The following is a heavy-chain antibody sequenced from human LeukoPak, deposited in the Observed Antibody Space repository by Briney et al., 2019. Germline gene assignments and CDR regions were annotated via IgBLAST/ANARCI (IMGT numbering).Heavy chain of an antibody. CDR2: IYTSGST. CDR3: ARGIVPGYYFDY. CDR1: GGSLSNYY. V-gene: IGHV4-4*07. D-gene: IGHD1-26*01. Sequence: SETLSLTCTVSGGSLSNYYWSWIRQPAGEGLEWIGRIYTSGSTNYNPSLKSRVTMSVDTSKNQFSLKLNSVTAADTAVYYCARGIVPGYYFDYWGQGTLVTVSS. J-gene: IGHJ4*02.